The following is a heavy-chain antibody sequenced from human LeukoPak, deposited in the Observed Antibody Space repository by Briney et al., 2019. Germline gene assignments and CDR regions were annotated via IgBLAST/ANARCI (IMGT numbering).Heavy chain of an antibody. CDR1: GFSFSSAW. V-gene: IGHV3-15*01. D-gene: IGHD1-7*01. CDR3: TTDRKELENH. J-gene: IGHJ5*02. Sequence: GGSLRLSCAGSGFSFSSAWMTWVRQAPGKGLEWVGRIRANAEGGTADYAAPVKGRFTISSDDSEDTLYLQMSSLKIEDTATYYCTTDRKELENHWGQGTLVTVSS. CDR2: IRANAEGGTA.